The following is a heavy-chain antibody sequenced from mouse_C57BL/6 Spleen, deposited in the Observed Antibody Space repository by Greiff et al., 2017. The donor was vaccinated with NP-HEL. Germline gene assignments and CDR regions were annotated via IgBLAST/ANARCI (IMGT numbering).Heavy chain of an antibody. CDR1: GFSLNSYG. CDR2: IWSGGNT. Sequence: VQLQQSGPGLVQPSQSLSITCTVSGFSLNSYGVYWVRQSPGKGLEWLGVIWSGGNTDYNAAFISRLSISKDNSKSQVFFKMNSLQVDDTAIYYCARSLYGSSYVSWYFDVWGTGTTVTVSS. D-gene: IGHD1-1*01. CDR3: ARSLYGSSYVSWYFDV. J-gene: IGHJ1*03. V-gene: IGHV2-2*01.